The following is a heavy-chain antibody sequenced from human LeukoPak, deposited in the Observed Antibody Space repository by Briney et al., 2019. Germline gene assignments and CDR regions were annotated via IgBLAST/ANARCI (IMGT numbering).Heavy chain of an antibody. Sequence: ASVKVSCKASGYTFTSYGISWVRQAPGQGLEWMGWISAYNGNTNYAQKLQGRVTMTTDTSTSTAYMELRSLRSDDTAVYYCARDLTLITIFGVVIYMDVWGKGTTVTVSS. V-gene: IGHV1-18*01. CDR1: GYTFTSYG. CDR3: ARDLTLITIFGVVIYMDV. J-gene: IGHJ6*03. CDR2: ISAYNGNT. D-gene: IGHD3-3*01.